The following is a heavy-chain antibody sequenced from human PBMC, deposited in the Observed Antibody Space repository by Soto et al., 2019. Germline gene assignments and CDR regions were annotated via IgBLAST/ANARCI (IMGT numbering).Heavy chain of an antibody. CDR1: GGSISSGGYY. CDR2: IYYSGST. J-gene: IGHJ3*02. V-gene: IGHV4-31*03. Sequence: QVQLQESGPGLVKPSQTLSLTCTVSGGSISSGGYYWSWIRQHPGKGLEWIGYIYYSGSTYYNPSINSRVTISVDTSKNQFSLKLSSVTAADTAVYYCARGSWLDAFDIWGQGTMVTVSS. D-gene: IGHD5-12*01. CDR3: ARGSWLDAFDI.